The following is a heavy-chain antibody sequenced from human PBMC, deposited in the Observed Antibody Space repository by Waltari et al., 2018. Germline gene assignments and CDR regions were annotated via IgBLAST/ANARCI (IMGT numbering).Heavy chain of an antibody. Sequence: QLVQSGAEVKKPGSSVKVSCQASGGTFTSYAISWVRQAPGQGLEWMGGIIPLSGSTNDAQKFQGRLTMTADDSTSTAYMDLSGLTSDDTAVYFCAKKVPTSTWKYFYHGLDVWGQGTTVVVSS. V-gene: IGHV1-69*01. CDR1: GGTFTSYA. CDR3: AKKVPTSTWKYFYHGLDV. CDR2: IIPLSGST. J-gene: IGHJ6*02. D-gene: IGHD6-13*01.